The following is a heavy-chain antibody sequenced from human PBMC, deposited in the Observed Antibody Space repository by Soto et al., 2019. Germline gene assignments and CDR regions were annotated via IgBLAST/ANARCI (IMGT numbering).Heavy chain of an antibody. J-gene: IGHJ3*02. D-gene: IGHD6-19*01. CDR1: GYTFTGYY. CDR3: ARDRFSSGWTGAFDI. V-gene: IGHV1-2*04. Sequence: RASVKVSCKASGYTFTGYYMHWVRQAPGQGLEWMGWINPNSGGTNYAQKFQGWVTMTRDTSISTAYMELSRLRSDDTAVYYCARDRFSSGWTGAFDIWGQGTMVTVSS. CDR2: INPNSGGT.